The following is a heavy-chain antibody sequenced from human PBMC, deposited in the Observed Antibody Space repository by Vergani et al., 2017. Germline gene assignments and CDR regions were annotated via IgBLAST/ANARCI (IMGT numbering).Heavy chain of an antibody. CDR3: ARLHNLPEGDFDY. CDR2: IDPSDSYT. V-gene: IGHV5-10-1*01. Sequence: VQLVQSGAEVKKPGSSVKVSCKASGGTFSSYAISWVRQAPGQGLEWMGRIDPSDSYTNYSPSFQGHVTISADKSISTAYLQWSSLKASDTAMYYCARLHNLPEGDFDYWGQGTLVTVSS. J-gene: IGHJ4*02. D-gene: IGHD2-21*01. CDR1: GGTFSSYA.